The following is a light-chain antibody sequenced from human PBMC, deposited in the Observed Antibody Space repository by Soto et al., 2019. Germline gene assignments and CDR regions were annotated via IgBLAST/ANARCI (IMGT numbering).Light chain of an antibody. Sequence: TKSPSALSVSQRDRATLSCRASQNVRSDLVWYQQKPGQAPKLLIYGASTRATGTPARFSGSGSGTEFTLTISSLQAEDFTSYYSPQYKNLLIPFGEGTKVDI. CDR3: PQYKNLLIP. J-gene: IGKJ4*01. CDR2: GAS. CDR1: QNVRSD. V-gene: IGKV3-15*01.